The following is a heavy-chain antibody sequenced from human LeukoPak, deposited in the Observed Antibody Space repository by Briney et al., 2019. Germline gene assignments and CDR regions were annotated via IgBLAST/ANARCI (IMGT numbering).Heavy chain of an antibody. CDR3: VKDRANYGASAFDY. CDR1: GYTFTSYG. V-gene: IGHV1-18*01. J-gene: IGHJ4*02. Sequence: ASVKVSCKASGYTFTSYGISWVRQAPGQGLEWMGWISAYSGDTNYAQKFQGRATMTTDTSTSTAYMELRSLSSDDTAVYYCVKDRANYGASAFDYWGQGTLVTVSS. CDR2: ISAYSGDT. D-gene: IGHD4/OR15-4a*01.